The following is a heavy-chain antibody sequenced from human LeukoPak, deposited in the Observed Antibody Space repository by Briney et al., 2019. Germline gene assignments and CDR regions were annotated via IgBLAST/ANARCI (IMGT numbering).Heavy chain of an antibody. D-gene: IGHD3/OR15-3a*01. Sequence: GRSLRLSCAASGFTFSSYGMHWVRQAPGKGLEWVAVIWYDGSNKYYADSVKGRFTISRDNSKNTPYLQMNSLRAEDTAVYYCARDWTGTYYFDYWGQGTLVTVSS. J-gene: IGHJ4*02. V-gene: IGHV3-33*01. CDR2: IWYDGSNK. CDR3: ARDWTGTYYFDY. CDR1: GFTFSSYG.